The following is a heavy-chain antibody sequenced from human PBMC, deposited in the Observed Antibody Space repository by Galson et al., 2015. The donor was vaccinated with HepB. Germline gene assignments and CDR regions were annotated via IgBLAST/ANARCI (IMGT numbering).Heavy chain of an antibody. CDR3: AKEVWVTTRSPSYYFDY. CDR2: ISYDGSNK. Sequence: SLRLSCAASGFTFSSYDMHWVRQAPGKGLEWVAVISYDGSNKYYADSVKGRFTISRDNSKNTLYLQMNSLRAEDTAVYYCAKEVWVTTRSPSYYFDYWGQGTLVTVSS. V-gene: IGHV3-30*18. D-gene: IGHD4-17*01. CDR1: GFTFSSYD. J-gene: IGHJ4*02.